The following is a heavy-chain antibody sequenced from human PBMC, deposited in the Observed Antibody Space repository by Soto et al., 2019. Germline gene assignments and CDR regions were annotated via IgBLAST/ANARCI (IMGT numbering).Heavy chain of an antibody. CDR2: LMSKTDGGTT. Sequence: GGSLRLSCAASGFDFSKAWMSWVRQAPGKGLEWVGRLMSKTDGGTTDYAAPVKGRFTISRDDSINTLYLQMSSLRTEDTAVYYCAAGTGRTDFDYWGQGALVTVSS. V-gene: IGHV3-15*01. J-gene: IGHJ4*02. CDR3: AAGTGRTDFDY. CDR1: GFDFSKAW.